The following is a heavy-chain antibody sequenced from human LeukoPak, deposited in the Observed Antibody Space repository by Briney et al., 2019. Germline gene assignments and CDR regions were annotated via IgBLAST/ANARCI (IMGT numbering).Heavy chain of an antibody. D-gene: IGHD4/OR15-4a*01. V-gene: IGHV4-4*07. CDR1: GGSISTHS. CDR3: ARDLTTPPYNWFDP. J-gene: IGHJ5*02. CDR2: ISTTGSP. Sequence: APGLVKPSEILSLTCTVSGGSISTHSWSWIRQPAGKGLDCSGLISTTGSPKYNPSLKSRVTMSVDTSKNQFSLKLSSVTAADTAVYYCARDLTTPPYNWFDPWGQGTLVTVSS.